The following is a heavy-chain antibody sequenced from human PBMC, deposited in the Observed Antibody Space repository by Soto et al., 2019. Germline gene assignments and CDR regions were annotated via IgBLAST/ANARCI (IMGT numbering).Heavy chain of an antibody. CDR2: ITPFNGDV. V-gene: IGHV1-45*02. Sequence: QMQLVQSGAEVKKTGSSVTVSCKALGNTFTYRYLHWVRQAPGQALEWMGWITPFNGDVHYAQKLQERVNNTRDTSNNTAYMRISSLRSEDTAMYYCASGGAGSGPFTWELPDHWGQGTRVTVSS. CDR3: ASGGAGSGPFTWELPDH. CDR1: GNTFTYRY. J-gene: IGHJ4*02. D-gene: IGHD1-26*01.